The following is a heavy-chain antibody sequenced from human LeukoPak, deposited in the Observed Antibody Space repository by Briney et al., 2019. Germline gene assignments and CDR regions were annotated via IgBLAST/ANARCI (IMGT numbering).Heavy chain of an antibody. CDR1: GYSISSGYY. V-gene: IGHV4-38-2*02. CDR2: IYHSGST. Sequence: PSETLSLTCAVSGYSISSGYYWGWIGQPPGKGLEWIGSIYHSGSTYYNPSLKSRVTISVDTSKNQFSLKLSSVTAADTAVYYCARDTLDSGYPWAFDIWGQGTMVTVSS. D-gene: IGHD5-12*01. CDR3: ARDTLDSGYPWAFDI. J-gene: IGHJ3*02.